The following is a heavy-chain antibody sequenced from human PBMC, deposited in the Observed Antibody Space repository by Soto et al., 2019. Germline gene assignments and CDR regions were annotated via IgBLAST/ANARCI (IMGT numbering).Heavy chain of an antibody. Sequence: GGSLRLSCAASGFTFSSYSIYWVRQAPGKGLEWVSGISGSGSGTYYADSVKGRFTISRDNSKNTLYLLMSSLRAEDTAVYYCARGRWGHYETSGYRDRGSLVT. CDR1: GFTFSSYS. J-gene: IGHJ4*02. D-gene: IGHD3-22*01. CDR2: ISGSGSGT. V-gene: IGHV3-23*01. CDR3: ARGRWGHYETSGY.